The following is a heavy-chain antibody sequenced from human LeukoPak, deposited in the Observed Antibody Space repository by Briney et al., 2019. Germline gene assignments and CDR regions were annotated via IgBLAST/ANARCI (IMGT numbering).Heavy chain of an antibody. Sequence: GESLRLSCAASGFTVSSNYMRWVRQAPGKGLEWVSVIYSGGSTYYADSVKGRFTISRDNSKNTLYLQMNSLRAEDTAVYYCARDLAAAGTRGEIYWGQGTLVTVSS. V-gene: IGHV3-66*01. D-gene: IGHD6-13*01. J-gene: IGHJ4*02. CDR2: IYSGGST. CDR1: GFTVSSNY. CDR3: ARDLAAAGTRGEIY.